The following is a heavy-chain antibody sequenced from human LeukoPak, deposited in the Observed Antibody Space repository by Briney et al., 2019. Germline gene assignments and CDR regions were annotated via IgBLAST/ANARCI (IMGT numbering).Heavy chain of an antibody. Sequence: GGSLRLSCAASGFTFSSYSMNWVRQAPGKGLEWVSYISSSSSTIYYADSVKGRFTISRDNSKNTLYLQMNSLRAEDTAVYYCAKVAVVDFDYWGQGTLVTVSS. V-gene: IGHV3-48*01. J-gene: IGHJ4*02. CDR3: AKVAVVDFDY. CDR2: ISSSSSTI. CDR1: GFTFSSYS. D-gene: IGHD6-19*01.